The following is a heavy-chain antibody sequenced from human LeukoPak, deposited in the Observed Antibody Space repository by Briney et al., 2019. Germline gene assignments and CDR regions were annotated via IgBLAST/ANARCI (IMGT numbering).Heavy chain of an antibody. Sequence: GASVKVSCKASGYTFTSYGISWVRQAPGQGLEWMAWINPNNGATNYAQKFQGRVTMARDTSISTAYMELSRLRSDDTAVYYCARDLHGDYVPDFDYWGQGTLVTVSS. J-gene: IGHJ4*02. CDR2: INPNNGAT. D-gene: IGHD4-17*01. CDR3: ARDLHGDYVPDFDY. CDR1: GYTFTSYG. V-gene: IGHV1-2*02.